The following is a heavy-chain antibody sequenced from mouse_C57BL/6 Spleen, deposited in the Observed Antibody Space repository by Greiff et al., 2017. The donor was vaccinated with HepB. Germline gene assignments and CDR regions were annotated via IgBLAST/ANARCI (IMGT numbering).Heavy chain of an antibody. CDR2: ISDGGSYT. CDR1: GFTFSSYA. Sequence: EVMLVESGGGLVKPGGSLKLSCAASGFTFSSYAMSWVRQTPEKRLEWVATISDGGSYTYYPDNVKGRFTISRDNAKNNLYLQMSHLKSEDTAMYYCAREALGYFDYWGQGTTLTVSS. J-gene: IGHJ2*01. D-gene: IGHD4-1*01. CDR3: AREALGYFDY. V-gene: IGHV5-4*01.